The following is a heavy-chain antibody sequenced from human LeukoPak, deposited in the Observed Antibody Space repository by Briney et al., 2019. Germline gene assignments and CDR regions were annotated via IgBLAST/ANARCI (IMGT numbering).Heavy chain of an antibody. CDR1: GFTFSNAW. Sequence: GGSLRLSCAASGFTFSNAWMSWVRQAPGKGLEWISYISTNSGTIWYADSVKGRFSISRDNAKNSLFLHMNSLRAEDTAVYYCVRDLTIVGVAQVHHWGQGTLVTVSS. J-gene: IGHJ5*02. D-gene: IGHD1-26*01. V-gene: IGHV3-48*01. CDR2: ISTNSGTI. CDR3: VRDLTIVGVAQVHH.